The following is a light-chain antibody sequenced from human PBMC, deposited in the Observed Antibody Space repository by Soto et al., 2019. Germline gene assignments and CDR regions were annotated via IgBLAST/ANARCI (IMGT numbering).Light chain of an antibody. Sequence: ELLMTQSAATLYVSRWETSYLXXRASQSAGNFLAWYQQKPGQAPRXLIYDASNRATGIPARFSGSGAGTDFTLTISSLEPEDFAVYYCQQRSNWSITFGQGTRLEIK. V-gene: IGKV3-11*01. CDR1: QSAGNF. CDR2: DAS. J-gene: IGKJ5*01. CDR3: QQRSNWSIT.